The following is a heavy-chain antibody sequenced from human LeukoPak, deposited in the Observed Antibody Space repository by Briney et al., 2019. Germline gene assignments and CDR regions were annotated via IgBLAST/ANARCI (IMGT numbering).Heavy chain of an antibody. D-gene: IGHD2-2*02. CDR2: ISSSSSYI. CDR1: GFTFSSYS. CDR3: ARSSPHCSSTSCYNDAFDI. Sequence: GGSLRLSCAASGFTFSSYSMNWVRQAPGKGLERVSSISSSSSYIYYADSVKGRFTISRDNAKNSLYLQMNSLRAEDTAVYYCARSSPHCSSTSCYNDAFDIWGQGTMVTVSS. J-gene: IGHJ3*02. V-gene: IGHV3-21*01.